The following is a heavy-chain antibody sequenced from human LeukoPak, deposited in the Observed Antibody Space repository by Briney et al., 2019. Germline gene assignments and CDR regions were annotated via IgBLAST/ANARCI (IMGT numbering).Heavy chain of an antibody. D-gene: IGHD5-24*01. CDR3: ATGERATTVGWFDP. J-gene: IGHJ5*02. Sequence: ASVKISCKVSGYTFSDYYMHWVQQAPGKGLEWMGLVDPEDGETIYAEKFQGRVTITADTSTDTAYMELSSLRSEDTAVYYCATGERATTVGWFDPWGQGTLVTVSS. V-gene: IGHV1-69-2*01. CDR2: VDPEDGET. CDR1: GYTFSDYY.